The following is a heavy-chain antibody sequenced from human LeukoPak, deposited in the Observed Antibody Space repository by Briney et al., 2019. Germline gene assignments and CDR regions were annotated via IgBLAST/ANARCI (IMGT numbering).Heavy chain of an antibody. D-gene: IGHD3-3*01. CDR2: IRYDGSNK. Sequence: GGSLRLPCAASGFTFSSYGMHWVRQAPGKGLEWVAFIRYDGSNKYYADSVKGRFTVSRDNAKNSLYLQMNSLRAEDTAVYYCARGGYYDFWSGWRGYWGQGTLVTVSS. CDR3: ARGGYYDFWSGWRGY. CDR1: GFTFSSYG. V-gene: IGHV3-30*02. J-gene: IGHJ4*02.